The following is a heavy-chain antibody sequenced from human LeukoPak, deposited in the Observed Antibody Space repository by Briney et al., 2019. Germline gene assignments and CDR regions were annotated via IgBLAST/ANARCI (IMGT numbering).Heavy chain of an antibody. CDR1: GGSISSGSYY. Sequence: ASETLSLTCTVSGGSISSGSYYWGWIRQPPGKGLEWMGSIYYSGSTYYNPSLKSRVTISVDTSKNQFSLKLSSVTAADTAVYYCARHGTGIAARKPFDYWGQGTLVTVSS. J-gene: IGHJ4*02. V-gene: IGHV4-39*01. D-gene: IGHD6-6*01. CDR3: ARHGTGIAARKPFDY. CDR2: IYYSGST.